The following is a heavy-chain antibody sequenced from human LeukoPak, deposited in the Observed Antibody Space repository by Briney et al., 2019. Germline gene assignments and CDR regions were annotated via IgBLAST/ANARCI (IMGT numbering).Heavy chain of an antibody. V-gene: IGHV3-23*01. D-gene: IGHD1-7*01. J-gene: IGHJ4*02. CDR3: AKGGNYAPLDY. CDR2: ISRSGGDT. CDR1: GLTFSNSA. Sequence: GGSLRLSCAASGLTFSNSAMTWVRQAPGKGLEWVSAISRSGGDTIYTDSVKDRFTISRDNSKNTLYLQMTSLRAEDTAVYYCAKGGNYAPLDYWGQGALVTVSS.